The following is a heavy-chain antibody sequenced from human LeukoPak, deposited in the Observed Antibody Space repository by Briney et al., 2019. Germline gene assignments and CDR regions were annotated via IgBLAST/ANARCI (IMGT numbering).Heavy chain of an antibody. D-gene: IGHD6-19*01. CDR2: ISSSGSTI. CDR3: ARDPIAVAGTHAFDI. V-gene: IGHV3-11*01. J-gene: IGHJ3*02. CDR1: GFTFSDYY. Sequence: GGSLRLSCAASGFTFSDYYMSWIRQAPGKGLEWVSYISSSGSTIYYADSVKGRLTISGDNAKNSLYLQMNSLRAEDTAVYYCARDPIAVAGTHAFDIWGQGTMVTVSS.